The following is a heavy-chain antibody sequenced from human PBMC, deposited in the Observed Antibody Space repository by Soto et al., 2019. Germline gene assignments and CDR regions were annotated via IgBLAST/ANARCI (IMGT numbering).Heavy chain of an antibody. CDR1: GFTFSNYG. V-gene: IGHV3-33*01. Sequence: GGSLRLSCAASGFTFSNYGMHWVRQAPGKGLEWVAVIWYDGSIQYYEDSVKGRFTISRDNSKNTLYLQMNSLRAEDTAVYYCARVYSNDYNWSDPWGQGTLVTVSS. J-gene: IGHJ5*02. CDR3: ARVYSNDYNWSDP. CDR2: IWYDGSIQ. D-gene: IGHD5-12*01.